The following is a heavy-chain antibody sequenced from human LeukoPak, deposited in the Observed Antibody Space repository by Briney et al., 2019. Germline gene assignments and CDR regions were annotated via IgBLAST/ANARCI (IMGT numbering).Heavy chain of an antibody. J-gene: IGHJ6*02. CDR1: GGSFSGYY. Sequence: ASETLSLTCAVYGGSFSGYYWSWIRQPPGKGLEWIGEINHSGSTNYNPSLKSRVTISVDTSKNQFSLKLSSVTAADTAVYYCARGRGLGVVPAYYYYGMDAWGQGTTVTVSS. D-gene: IGHD2-2*01. V-gene: IGHV4-34*01. CDR2: INHSGST. CDR3: ARGRGLGVVPAYYYYGMDA.